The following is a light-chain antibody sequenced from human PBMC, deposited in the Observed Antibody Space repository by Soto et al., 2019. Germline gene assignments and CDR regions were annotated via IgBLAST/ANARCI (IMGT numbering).Light chain of an antibody. Sequence: QSVLTQPASVSGSPGQSITISCTGTSSDVGGYNYVSWYQHHPDKAPKLMIFDVNNRPSGISSRFSGSKSGNTASLTISGLQAEDEAAYYCSSYTSSSPRLVFGGGTQLTGL. CDR2: DVN. J-gene: IGLJ3*02. CDR1: SSDVGGYNY. CDR3: SSYTSSSPRLV. V-gene: IGLV2-14*03.